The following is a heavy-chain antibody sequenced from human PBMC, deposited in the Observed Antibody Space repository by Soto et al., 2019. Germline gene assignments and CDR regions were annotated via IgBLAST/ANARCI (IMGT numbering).Heavy chain of an antibody. CDR3: ASGASSWSPYFFGS. CDR2: IIPYYNTL. V-gene: IGHV1-69*01. J-gene: IGHJ4*02. D-gene: IGHD6-6*01. CDR1: EGTFNSYP. Sequence: QAQVVQSGAEVRKPGSSVKLSCKASEGTFNSYPIAWVRQAPGQGLEWMGGIIPYYNTLNYAQKFQDRVTITADDSTNTVYMRLSSLRSDDTAVYFCASGASSWSPYFFGSLAQGSLVTVSS.